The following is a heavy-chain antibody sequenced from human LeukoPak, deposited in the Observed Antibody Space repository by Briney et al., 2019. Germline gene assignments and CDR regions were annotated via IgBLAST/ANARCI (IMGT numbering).Heavy chain of an antibody. CDR1: GGTFSSYA. V-gene: IGHV1-69*01. D-gene: IGHD3-10*01. CDR2: IIPIFGTA. CDR3: ASGVRGVIIPTSFDY. Sequence: GSSVKVSCKASGGTFSSYAISWVRQAPGQGIEWMGGIIPIFGTANYAQKFQGRVTITSDESTSTAYMELSSLRSEDTAVYYCASGVRGVIIPTSFDYWGQGTLVTVSS. J-gene: IGHJ4*02.